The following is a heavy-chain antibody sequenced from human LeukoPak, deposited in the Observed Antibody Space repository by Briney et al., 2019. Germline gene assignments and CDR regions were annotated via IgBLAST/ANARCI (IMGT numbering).Heavy chain of an antibody. CDR3: ARVAGSSSGRSFDY. Sequence: SVKVSCKASGGTFSNYAISWVRQAPGQGLEWMGGIIPIFGTANYAQKIQGRVTITTDESTSTAYMELSSLRSEDTAVYYCARVAGSSSGRSFDYWGQGTLVTVSS. CDR2: IIPIFGTA. J-gene: IGHJ4*02. D-gene: IGHD6-6*01. V-gene: IGHV1-69*05. CDR1: GGTFSNYA.